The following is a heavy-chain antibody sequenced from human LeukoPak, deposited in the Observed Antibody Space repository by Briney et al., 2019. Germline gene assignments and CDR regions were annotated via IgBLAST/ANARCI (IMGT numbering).Heavy chain of an antibody. CDR1: GGSFSGYY. CDR2: INHSGST. CDR3: AGSPRQTSDVDY. J-gene: IGHJ4*02. Sequence: SETLSLTCAVYGGSFSGYYWSWIRQPPGKGLEWIGEINHSGSTNYNPSPKSRVTISVDTSKNQFSLKLSSVTAADTAVYYCAGSPRQTSDVDYWGQGTLVTVSS. V-gene: IGHV4-34*01. D-gene: IGHD1-26*01.